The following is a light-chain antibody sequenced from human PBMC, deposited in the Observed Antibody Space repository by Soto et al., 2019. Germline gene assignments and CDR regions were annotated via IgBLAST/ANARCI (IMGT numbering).Light chain of an antibody. V-gene: IGKV1-33*01. Sequence: DIQMTQSPSSLSASIGARVAITCPACQEISNYLNWYQLITGKAPKLLIYDASNLETGIPSRFSGSGSGTDFTFTISSLQPEDIATYYCQQYDNHPFTFGPGTKVDIK. CDR2: DAS. CDR1: QEISNY. CDR3: QQYDNHPFT. J-gene: IGKJ3*01.